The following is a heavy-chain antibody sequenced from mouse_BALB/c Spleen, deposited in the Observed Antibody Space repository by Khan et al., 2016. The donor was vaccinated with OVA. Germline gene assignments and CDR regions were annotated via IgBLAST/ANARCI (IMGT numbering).Heavy chain of an antibody. Sequence: EVQLVESGGDLVKPGGSLKVSCAASGFTFSSYGMSWVRQTPDKRLEWVATISSGGRYTYFPDSVKGRFTISRDNAKNTLYLQMTSLKPEDTAMYYGARAYYGNDYYAMDYWGQGTSVTVSS. J-gene: IGHJ4*01. CDR3: ARAYYGNDYYAMDY. D-gene: IGHD2-10*01. CDR2: ISSGGRYT. CDR1: GFTFSSYG. V-gene: IGHV5-6*01.